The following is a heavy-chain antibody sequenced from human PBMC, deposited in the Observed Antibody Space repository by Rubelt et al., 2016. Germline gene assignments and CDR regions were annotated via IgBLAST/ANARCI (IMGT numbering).Heavy chain of an antibody. J-gene: IGHJ4*02. V-gene: IGHV4-34*01. CDR3: AGATVTTVD. CDR2: ISHGGIT. CDR1: GGSFSAYY. Sequence: QVQLQQWGAGLSKPSETLSLTCAFYGGSFSAYYWAWIRQPPGKGLEWIGEISHGGITNYKPSLKSRVTISLDTSKNQFSLMLTSMTVADTAVYYCAGATVTTVDWGQGTLVTVSS. D-gene: IGHD4-17*01.